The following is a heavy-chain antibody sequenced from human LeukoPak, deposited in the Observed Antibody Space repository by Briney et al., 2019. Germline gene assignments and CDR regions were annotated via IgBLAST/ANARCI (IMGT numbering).Heavy chain of an antibody. D-gene: IGHD3-22*01. V-gene: IGHV3-9*03. CDR2: ISWNSGGV. Sequence: GRSLRLPCAASGFSFDDYAMHWVRQAPGKGLKWVSGISWNSGGVDYADSVKGRFTISRDNAKNSLYLQMNSLRAEDMALYYCAKDIARYDSSGTIDYWGQGTLVTVSS. J-gene: IGHJ4*02. CDR1: GFSFDDYA. CDR3: AKDIARYDSSGTIDY.